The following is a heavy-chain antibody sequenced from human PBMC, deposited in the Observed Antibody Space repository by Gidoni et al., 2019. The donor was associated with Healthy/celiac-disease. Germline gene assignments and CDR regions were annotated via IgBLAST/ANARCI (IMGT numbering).Heavy chain of an antibody. J-gene: IGHJ4*02. CDR2: IDWDDDK. CDR3: ARARGEMAYYFDY. CDR1: WFSLSTSGMC. D-gene: IGHD3-16*01. Sequence: QVTLRASGPALVQPTQTLTLTCTLSWFSLSTSGMCVSWIRQPPGQALKWLARIDWDDDKYYTTALKPRLTISKDTSKNQVVLTMTNMDPVDTATYYCARARGEMAYYFDYWGQGTLVTVSS. V-gene: IGHV2-70*15.